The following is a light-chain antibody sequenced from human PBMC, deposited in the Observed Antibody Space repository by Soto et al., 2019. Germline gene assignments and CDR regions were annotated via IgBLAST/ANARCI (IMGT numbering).Light chain of an antibody. J-gene: IGKJ2*01. CDR2: AAS. CDR1: QSVSSNY. V-gene: IGKV3-20*01. Sequence: EIVVTQSPDTLSLSPGEGAALSCRASQSVSSNYLAWYQQRPGQAPRLLIYAASNRAAGIPDRFTGSGSGTDLTLTISRLEPEDFAIYYCQQYDSSPATFGQGTKLEIK. CDR3: QQYDSSPAT.